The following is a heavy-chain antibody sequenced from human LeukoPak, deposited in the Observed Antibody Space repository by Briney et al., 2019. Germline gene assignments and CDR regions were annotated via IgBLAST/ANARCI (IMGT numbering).Heavy chain of an antibody. V-gene: IGHV3-23*01. Sequence: GGSLRLSCAASGLTFSRYAMSWVRQAPGKGLEWVSGVSTSGGSTYYADSVKGRFTISRDNSKNTLYLQMNSLRAEDTAVYYCAKEGFGWYYYDNWGQGTLVTVSS. J-gene: IGHJ4*02. CDR2: VSTSGGST. D-gene: IGHD2-15*01. CDR1: GLTFSRYA. CDR3: AKEGFGWYYYDN.